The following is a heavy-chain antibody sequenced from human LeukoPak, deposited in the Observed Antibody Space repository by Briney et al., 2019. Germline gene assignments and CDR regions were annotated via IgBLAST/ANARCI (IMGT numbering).Heavy chain of an antibody. D-gene: IGHD2-15*01. Sequence: SETLSLTCAVYGGSFSGYYWSWIRQPPGKGLEWIGEINHSGSTNYNPSLKSRVTISVDTSKNQFSLKLCSVTAADTAVYYCARGPGYCSGGSCCSTAFGSPAKAFDIWGQGTMVTVSS. J-gene: IGHJ3*02. CDR1: GGSFSGYY. V-gene: IGHV4-34*01. CDR2: INHSGST. CDR3: ARGPGYCSGGSCCSTAFGSPAKAFDI.